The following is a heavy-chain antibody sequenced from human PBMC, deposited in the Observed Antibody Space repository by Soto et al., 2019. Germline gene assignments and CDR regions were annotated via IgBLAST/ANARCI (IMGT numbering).Heavy chain of an antibody. V-gene: IGHV3-23*01. D-gene: IGHD6-13*01. J-gene: IGHJ4*02. CDR1: GFIFSNHA. CDR2: ISAGGNLI. Sequence: GGSLRLSCAASGFIFSNHAMSWVRQVPGKGLEWVSGISAGGNLIYYADSVRGRFTMSRDNSKNMLYLQMNSLRAEDTAVYFWAKRQGIGAAAKNFDFWGQGARVTVSS. CDR3: AKRQGIGAAAKNFDF.